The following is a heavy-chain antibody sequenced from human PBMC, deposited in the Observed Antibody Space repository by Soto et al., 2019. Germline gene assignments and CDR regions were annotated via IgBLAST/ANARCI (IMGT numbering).Heavy chain of an antibody. CDR3: AKFYCISTMCQAPAAKSTGGFEI. CDR2: ISGSGVST. V-gene: IGHV3-23*01. Sequence: EPQLLESGGGLGHPGGSLRLSCAASGFTFSSYAMSWVRQATGKGLEWVSAISGSGVSTYYADSVRGRSTISRDNSKKSVDLKMNSLRAEDTAVYYCAKFYCISTMCQAPAAKSTGGFEIWGQGTLVTVSS. D-gene: IGHD2-2*01. J-gene: IGHJ3*02. CDR1: GFTFSSYA.